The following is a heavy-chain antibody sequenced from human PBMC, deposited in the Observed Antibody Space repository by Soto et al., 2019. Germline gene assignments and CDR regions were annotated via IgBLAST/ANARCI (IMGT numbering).Heavy chain of an antibody. CDR1: GFTFSSYG. V-gene: IGHV3-33*01. J-gene: IGHJ4*02. CDR2: IWYDGSNK. CDR3: ARGGIAAGDY. D-gene: IGHD6-13*01. Sequence: QVQLVESGGGVVQPGRSLRLSCAASGFTFSSYGMHWVRQAPGKGLEWVAVIWYDGSNKYYADSVKGRFTISRDNSKNLLHLQMNSLRAEDTAVYYCARGGIAAGDYWGQGTLVTVSS.